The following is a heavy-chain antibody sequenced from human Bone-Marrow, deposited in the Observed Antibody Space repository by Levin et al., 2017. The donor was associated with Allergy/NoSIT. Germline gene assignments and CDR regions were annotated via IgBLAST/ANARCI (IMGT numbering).Heavy chain of an antibody. CDR1: GFTFDGYA. J-gene: IGHJ6*02. CDR3: TKDIAPGGTDV. V-gene: IGHV3-9*01. D-gene: IGHD1-26*01. CDR2: IDWNSGRI. Sequence: SLKISCTASGFTFDGYAMHWVRQAPGKGLEWVSGIDWNSGRIGYADSVKGRFTISRNNAKNSLDLQMNSLRVEDTAVYFCTKDIAPGGTDVWGQGTTVTVSS.